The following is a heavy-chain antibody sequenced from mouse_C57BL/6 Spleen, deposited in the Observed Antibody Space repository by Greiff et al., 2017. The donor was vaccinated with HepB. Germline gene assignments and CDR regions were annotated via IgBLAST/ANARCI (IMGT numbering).Heavy chain of an antibody. J-gene: IGHJ3*01. CDR2: IDPSDSYT. CDR3: ARSGYDEGNWFAY. D-gene: IGHD2-2*01. CDR1: GYTFTSYW. V-gene: IGHV1-50*01. Sequence: VQLQQPGAELVKPGASVKLSCKASGYTFTSYWMQWVKQRPGQGLEWIGEIDPSDSYTNYNQKFKGKATLTVDTSSSTAYMQLSSLTSEDSAVYYCARSGYDEGNWFAYWGQGTLVTVSA.